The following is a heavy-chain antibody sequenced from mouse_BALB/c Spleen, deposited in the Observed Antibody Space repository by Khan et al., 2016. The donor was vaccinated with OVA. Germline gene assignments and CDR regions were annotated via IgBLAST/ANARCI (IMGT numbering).Heavy chain of an antibody. J-gene: IGHJ2*01. Sequence: EYGAELAKPGASVKMSCKASGYTFTTYWMHWVKQRPGQGLEWIGYINPTSGFTDYNQKFKDKATLTADKSSSTAYMQLSSLTSNDSAVYYCARDRIDYWGQGTTLTVSS. V-gene: IGHV1-7*01. CDR2: INPTSGFT. CDR3: ARDRIDY. CDR1: GYTFTTYW.